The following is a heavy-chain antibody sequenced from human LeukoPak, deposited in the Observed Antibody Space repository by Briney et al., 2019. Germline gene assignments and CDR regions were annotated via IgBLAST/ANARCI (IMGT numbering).Heavy chain of an antibody. J-gene: IGHJ4*02. V-gene: IGHV3-30*19. CDR2: ISYDGSNK. CDR3: ARSIAAAEKGGPGDY. CDR1: RITFNNYG. D-gene: IGHD6-13*01. Sequence: GGSLRLSCAASRITFNNYGMHWVRQAPGKGLEWVAVISYDGSNKYYADSVKGRFTISRDNSKNTLYLQMNSLRAEDTAVYYCARSIAAAEKGGPGDYWGQGTLVTVSS.